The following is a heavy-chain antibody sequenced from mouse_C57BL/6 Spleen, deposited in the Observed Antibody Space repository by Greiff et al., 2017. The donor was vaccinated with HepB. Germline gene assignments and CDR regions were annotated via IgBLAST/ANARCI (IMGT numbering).Heavy chain of an antibody. CDR2: IYPRSGNT. D-gene: IGHD2-1*01. Sequence: VQLQQSGAELARPGASVKLSCKASGYTFTSYGISWVKQRTGQGLEWIGEIYPRSGNTYYNEKFKGKATLTADKSSSTAYMELRSLTSEDSAVYFCARFYGNYWYFDVWGTGTTVTVSS. J-gene: IGHJ1*03. CDR3: ARFYGNYWYFDV. V-gene: IGHV1-81*01. CDR1: GYTFTSYG.